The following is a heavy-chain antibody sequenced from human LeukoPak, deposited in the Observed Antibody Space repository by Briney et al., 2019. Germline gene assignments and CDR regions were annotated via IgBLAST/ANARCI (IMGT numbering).Heavy chain of an antibody. CDR1: GYTFTTYD. J-gene: IGHJ6*02. Sequence: ASVKVSCKASGYTFTTYDINWVRQAPGQGLEWMGWMNPNSSNTGYAQKFQGRVTMTRNTSITTAYMELSSLRSEDTAVYYCARDWLDDYYYYGMDVWGQGTTVTVSS. V-gene: IGHV1-8*01. D-gene: IGHD6-19*01. CDR3: ARDWLDDYYYYGMDV. CDR2: MNPNSSNT.